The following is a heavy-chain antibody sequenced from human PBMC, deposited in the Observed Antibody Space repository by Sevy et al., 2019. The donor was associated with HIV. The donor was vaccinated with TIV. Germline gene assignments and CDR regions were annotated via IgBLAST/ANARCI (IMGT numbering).Heavy chain of an antibody. D-gene: IGHD5-12*01. Sequence: SKTLSLTCTVSGGSISVYYWSWIRQPPGKELEYIGYVYHTGSTNYNPSLKSRVTISVDTSNNQFSLKLTSVTAADTAVYYCARAPPVRSGDDSLNWFDPWGQGTLVTVSS. CDR1: GGSISVYY. CDR2: VYHTGST. CDR3: ARAPPVRSGDDSLNWFDP. V-gene: IGHV4-59*01. J-gene: IGHJ5*02.